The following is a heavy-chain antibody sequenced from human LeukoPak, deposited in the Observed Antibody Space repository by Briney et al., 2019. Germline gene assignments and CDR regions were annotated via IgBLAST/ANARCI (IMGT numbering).Heavy chain of an antibody. CDR1: GGSFSGYY. Sequence: PSETLSLTCAVYGGSFSGYYWSWIRQPPGKGLERIGEINHSGSTNYNPSLKSRVTISVDTSKNQFSLKLSSVTAADTAVYYCARRWIQLWYGYWGQGTLVTVSS. CDR3: ARRWIQLWYGY. J-gene: IGHJ4*02. D-gene: IGHD5-18*01. V-gene: IGHV4-34*01. CDR2: INHSGST.